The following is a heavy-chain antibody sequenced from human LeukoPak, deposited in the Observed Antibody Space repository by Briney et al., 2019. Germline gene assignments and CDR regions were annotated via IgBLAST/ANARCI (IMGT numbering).Heavy chain of an antibody. Sequence: PGGSLRLSCAASGFSFSTNSMNWVRQAPGKGLEWVSYISSSSNTIYYADSVKGRFTISRDNAKNSLYLQMNSLRAEDTAVYYCAREDGSSYYFDYWGQGTLVTVAS. D-gene: IGHD6-6*01. V-gene: IGHV3-48*01. CDR2: ISSSSNTI. CDR1: GFSFSTNS. J-gene: IGHJ4*02. CDR3: AREDGSSYYFDY.